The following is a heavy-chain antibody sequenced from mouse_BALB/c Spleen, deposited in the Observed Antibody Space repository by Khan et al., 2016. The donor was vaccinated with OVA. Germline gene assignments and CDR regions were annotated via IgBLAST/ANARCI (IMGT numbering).Heavy chain of an antibody. Sequence: EVELVELGPGLVKPSQSLSLTCTVTGYSITSGYGWNWIRQFPGNKLEWMGYISYSGSTNYNPFLKSRIFITRDTSKNQFFLQLNSVTTEDEATYYCARTARIKYWGQGTTLTVSS. CDR2: ISYSGST. D-gene: IGHD1-2*01. CDR1: GYSITSGYG. V-gene: IGHV3-2*02. J-gene: IGHJ2*01. CDR3: ARTARIKY.